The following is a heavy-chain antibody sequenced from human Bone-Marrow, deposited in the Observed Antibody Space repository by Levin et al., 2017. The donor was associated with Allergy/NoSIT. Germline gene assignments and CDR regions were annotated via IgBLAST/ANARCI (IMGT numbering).Heavy chain of an antibody. V-gene: IGHV4-30-4*01. Sequence: PSETLSLTCTVSGASVSGADYYWSWIRRPPGKGLEWIAYIYHNGITYYSPSLKSRLTTSIDMSKNQFSLNLNSVTAADTAVYYCARSPDCTTTSCFSHFDSWGQGALVTVSS. D-gene: IGHD2-2*01. CDR3: ARSPDCTTTSCFSHFDS. J-gene: IGHJ4*02. CDR1: GASVSGADYY. CDR2: IYHNGIT.